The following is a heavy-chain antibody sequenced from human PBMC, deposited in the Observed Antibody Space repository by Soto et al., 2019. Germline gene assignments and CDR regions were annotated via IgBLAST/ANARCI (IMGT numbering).Heavy chain of an antibody. V-gene: IGHV1-46*01. D-gene: IGHD5-18*01. CDR2: INPSGGST. CDR3: ARDISGVTAMGYYYYYYGMDV. Sequence: ASVKVSCKASGYTFTSYYMHWVRQAPGQGLEWMGIINPSGGSTSYAQKFQGRVTMTRDTSTSTVYMELSSLRSEGTAVYYCARDISGVTAMGYYYYYYGMDVWGQGTTVTVSS. J-gene: IGHJ6*02. CDR1: GYTFTSYY.